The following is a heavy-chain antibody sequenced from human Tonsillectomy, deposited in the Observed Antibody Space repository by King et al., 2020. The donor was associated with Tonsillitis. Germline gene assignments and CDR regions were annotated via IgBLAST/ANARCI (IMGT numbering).Heavy chain of an antibody. Sequence: QLVQSGAEVKKPGSSVKVSCKTSGGTFSTYGISWVRQAPGQGLEWLGGIIPIFDTTTYAQKLQGRVTITADESTGTAYMELSSLRSEDTAVYYCSRCIWLDPESGDRFYGMDGWGLGTTVTVSS. CDR2: IIPIFDTT. V-gene: IGHV1-69*01. D-gene: IGHD2-21*01. CDR3: SRCIWLDPESGDRFYGMDG. CDR1: GGTFSTYG. J-gene: IGHJ6*02.